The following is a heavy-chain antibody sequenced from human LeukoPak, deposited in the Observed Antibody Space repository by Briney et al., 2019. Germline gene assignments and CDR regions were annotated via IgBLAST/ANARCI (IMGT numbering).Heavy chain of an antibody. CDR3: ARGVIGDILTGYRRLTYGMDV. D-gene: IGHD3-9*01. Sequence: PSETLSLTCAVYGGSFSGYYWSWIRQPPGKGLGWMGEINHSGSTNYNPSLKSRVTISVDTSKNQFPLKLSSVTAADTAVYYCARGVIGDILTGYRRLTYGMDVWGQGTTVTVSS. CDR2: INHSGST. J-gene: IGHJ6*02. CDR1: GGSFSGYY. V-gene: IGHV4-34*01.